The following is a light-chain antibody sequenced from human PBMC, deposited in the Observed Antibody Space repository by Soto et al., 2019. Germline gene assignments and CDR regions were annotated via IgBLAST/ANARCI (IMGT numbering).Light chain of an antibody. CDR3: CSYAGHSKYV. J-gene: IGLJ1*01. CDR1: SSDVGGYNY. V-gene: IGLV2-14*01. Sequence: QSALTQPASVSGSPGQSLTISCTGTSSDVGGYNYVSWYQHHPGKAPRLVIYEVSNRPSGVSDRFSGSTSDNTPSLTISGLQADDEADYYCCSYAGHSKYVFATGTKLTVL. CDR2: EVS.